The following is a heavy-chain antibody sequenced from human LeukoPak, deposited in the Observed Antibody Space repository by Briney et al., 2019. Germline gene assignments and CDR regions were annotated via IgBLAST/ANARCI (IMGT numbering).Heavy chain of an antibody. V-gene: IGHV3-11*01. CDR3: ARCFWSGYHRRGSSEYCYYMDV. Sequence: MPGGSLRLSCAASGFTFSDYYMSWIRQAPGKGLEWVSYISSSGSTMYYADSVKGRFTISRDNAKNSLYLQMNSLRAEDTAVYYCARCFWSGYHRRGSSEYCYYMDVWGKGTTVTVSS. CDR1: GFTFSDYY. CDR2: ISSSGSTM. J-gene: IGHJ6*03. D-gene: IGHD3-3*01.